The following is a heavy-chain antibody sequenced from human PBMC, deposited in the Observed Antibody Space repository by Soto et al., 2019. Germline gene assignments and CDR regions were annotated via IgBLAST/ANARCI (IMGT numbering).Heavy chain of an antibody. V-gene: IGHV3-23*01. CDR3: AKGGDNWNYYFDY. CDR1: GFTFSSYA. Sequence: RRLSCAASGFTFSSYAMSWVRQAPGKGLEWVSDISGSGGSTYYADSVKGRFTISRDNSKNTLYLQMNSLRAEDKAVYYCAKGGDNWNYYFDYWGQGTLVPVSS. J-gene: IGHJ4*02. CDR2: ISGSGGST. D-gene: IGHD1-7*01.